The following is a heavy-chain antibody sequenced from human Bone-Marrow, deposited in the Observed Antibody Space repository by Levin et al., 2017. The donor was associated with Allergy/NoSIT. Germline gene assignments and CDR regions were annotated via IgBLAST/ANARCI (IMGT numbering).Heavy chain of an antibody. Sequence: GESLKISCAASGFSFNTYGMSWVRQVPGKGLEWVAIISFDGAAKYYADSVKGRFTISKDTSKHTLSLQMNSLRAEDTAIYYCTKTHCNSGSCPSNYWGPGTLVTVSS. V-gene: IGHV3-30*18. CDR1: GFSFNTYG. CDR3: TKTHCNSGSCPSNY. D-gene: IGHD2-15*01. J-gene: IGHJ4*02. CDR2: ISFDGAAK.